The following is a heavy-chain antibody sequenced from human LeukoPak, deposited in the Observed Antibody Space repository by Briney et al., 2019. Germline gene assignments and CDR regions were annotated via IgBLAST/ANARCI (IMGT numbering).Heavy chain of an antibody. CDR2: IYYSGSP. CDR3: AVAGARYSDTGGLYAFDF. J-gene: IGHJ3*01. D-gene: IGHD2-8*02. V-gene: IGHV4-39*01. Sequence: SETLSLTCTVSGASITSSNHFWGWIRQPPGKGLEWIGTIYYSGSPHSNPSLKSRVTISIDASKNQFSLRLSSATAADTAVYYCAVAGARYSDTGGLYAFDFWGRGTMVTVSS. CDR1: GASITSSNHF.